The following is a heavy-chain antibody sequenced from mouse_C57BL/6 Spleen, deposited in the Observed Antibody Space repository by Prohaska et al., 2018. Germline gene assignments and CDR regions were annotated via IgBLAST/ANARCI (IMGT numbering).Heavy chain of an antibody. Sequence: QVQLQQPGAELVKPGASVKLSCKASGYTFTSYWMHWVKQRPGQGLEWIGMIHPNSGSTNYNEKFKSKATLTVDKSSSTAYMQLSSLTSEDSAVYYCALFTTVVATDYWGQGTTLTVSS. CDR3: ALFTTVVATDY. J-gene: IGHJ2*01. CDR2: IHPNSGST. D-gene: IGHD1-1*01. V-gene: IGHV1-64*01. CDR1: GYTFTSYW.